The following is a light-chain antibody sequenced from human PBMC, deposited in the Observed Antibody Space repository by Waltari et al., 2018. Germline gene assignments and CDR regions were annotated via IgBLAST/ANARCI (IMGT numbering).Light chain of an antibody. Sequence: EIVMTQSPAILSVSPGERATLSCRASQSVGSDLAWYQQKPGQAPSLLIYGASTRVTGIPARFSGSGSGTEFTLTISSLQSEDFAVYYCQQYNKWPPYTFGQGTKLEIK. CDR2: GAS. V-gene: IGKV3-15*01. J-gene: IGKJ2*01. CDR1: QSVGSD. CDR3: QQYNKWPPYT.